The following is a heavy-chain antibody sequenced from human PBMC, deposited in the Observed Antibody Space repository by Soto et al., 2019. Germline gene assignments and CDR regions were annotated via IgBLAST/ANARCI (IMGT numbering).Heavy chain of an antibody. D-gene: IGHD5-18*01. Sequence: PGESMKISCKGSGYSFTIYWIGWVRQMPGKGLEWMGIIYPGDSDTRYSPSFQGQVTISADKSISTAYLQWSSLKASDTAMYYCARHXVDTAMASGYYYYGMDVWGQGTTVTVSS. CDR1: GYSFTIYW. V-gene: IGHV5-51*01. J-gene: IGHJ6*02. CDR3: ARHXVDTAMASGYYYYGMDV. CDR2: IYPGDSDT.